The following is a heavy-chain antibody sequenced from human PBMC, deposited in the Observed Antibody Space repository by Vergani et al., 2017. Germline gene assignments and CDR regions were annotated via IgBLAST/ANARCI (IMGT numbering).Heavy chain of an antibody. CDR3: AKGAHDYGDYVSGWYFDL. CDR2: ISSSGSTI. D-gene: IGHD4-17*01. V-gene: IGHV3-11*01. CDR1: GFTFSDYY. Sequence: QVQLVESGGGLVKPGGSLRLSCAASGFTFSDYYMSWIRQAPGKGLEWVSYISSSGSTIYYADSVKGRFTISRDNAKNSLYLQMNSLRAEDTALYYCAKGAHDYGDYVSGWYFDLWGRGTLVTVSS. J-gene: IGHJ2*01.